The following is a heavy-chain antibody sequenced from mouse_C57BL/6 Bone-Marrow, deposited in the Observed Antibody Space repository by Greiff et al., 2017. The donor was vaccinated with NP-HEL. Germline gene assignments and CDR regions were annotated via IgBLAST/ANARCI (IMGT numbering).Heavy chain of an antibody. Sequence: SGPELVKPGASVKMSCKASGYTFTDYNMHWVKQSHGKSLEWIGYINPNNGGTSYNQKFKGKATLTVNKSSSTAYMELRSLTSEDSAVYYCARLYYGSYDYWGQGTTLTVSS. D-gene: IGHD1-1*01. CDR2: INPNNGGT. CDR3: ARLYYGSYDY. CDR1: GYTFTDYN. V-gene: IGHV1-22*01. J-gene: IGHJ2*01.